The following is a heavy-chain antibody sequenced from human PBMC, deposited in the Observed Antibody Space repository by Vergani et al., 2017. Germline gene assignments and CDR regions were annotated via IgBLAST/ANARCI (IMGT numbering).Heavy chain of an antibody. V-gene: IGHV4-34*01. J-gene: IGHJ6*03. CDR3: ARRGIAVGGGYMDV. Sequence: QVQLQQWGAGLLKPSETLSLTCAVYGGSFSGYYWSWIRQPPGKGLEWIGEINHSGSTNYNPSLKSRVTISVDTSKNQFSLKLSSVTAADTAVYYCARRGIAVGGGYMDVWGKGTTVTVSS. CDR1: GGSFSGYY. D-gene: IGHD6-19*01. CDR2: INHSGST.